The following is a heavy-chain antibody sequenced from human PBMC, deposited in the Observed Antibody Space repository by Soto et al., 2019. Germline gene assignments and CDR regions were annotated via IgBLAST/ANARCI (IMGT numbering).Heavy chain of an antibody. CDR3: VRLIGNSWLDF. Sequence: SQTLSLTCAISGDSVSSNSVVWNWIRQSPSRGLEWLGRTYYRSKWFYDYAESVKSRITINPDTSKNQFSLHLNSVTPEDTAVYYCVRLIGNSWLDFWGQGTLVTVSS. D-gene: IGHD1-26*01. CDR1: GDSVSSNSVV. V-gene: IGHV6-1*01. CDR2: TYYRSKWFY. J-gene: IGHJ5*01.